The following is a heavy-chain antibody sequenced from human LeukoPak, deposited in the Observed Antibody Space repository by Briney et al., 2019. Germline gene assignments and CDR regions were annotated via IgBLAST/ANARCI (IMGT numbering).Heavy chain of an antibody. Sequence: GGSLRLSCAASGFTFSSYGMHWVRQAPGKGLEYVSGISSNGGSTDYADSVKGRFTISRDNSKNTLYLQMSSLRAEDTAVYYCVSTYHYDSSGYYPFDYWGQGTLVTVSS. CDR2: ISSNGGST. CDR1: GFTFSSYG. J-gene: IGHJ4*02. CDR3: VSTYHYDSSGYYPFDY. V-gene: IGHV3-64D*08. D-gene: IGHD3-22*01.